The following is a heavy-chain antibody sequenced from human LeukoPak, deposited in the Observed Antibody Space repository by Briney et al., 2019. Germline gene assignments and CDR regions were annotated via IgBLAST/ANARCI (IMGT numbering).Heavy chain of an antibody. D-gene: IGHD3-22*01. V-gene: IGHV4-4*07. CDR3: ARGRFDSSGAGDYFDH. Sequence: PSETLSLTCTVSGGSINSYYWSWIRQPAGKGLEWIGRIYTSGSTNYDPPLSSRVTMSVDTSKNQFPLKLTSVTAADTAVYFCARGRFDSSGAGDYFDHWGQGTLVTVSS. CDR2: IYTSGST. CDR1: GGSINSYY. J-gene: IGHJ4*02.